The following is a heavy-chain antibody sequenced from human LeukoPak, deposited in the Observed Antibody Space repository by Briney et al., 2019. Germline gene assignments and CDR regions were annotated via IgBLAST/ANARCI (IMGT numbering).Heavy chain of an antibody. J-gene: IGHJ3*02. Sequence: GESLKISCKGSRYSFTSYWIGWVRQMPGKGLEWMGIIYPGDSDTRYGPSFQGQVTISADKSISTAYLQWSSLKASDSAMYYCASPIEVAGDDAFDIWGQGTMVTVSS. V-gene: IGHV5-51*01. CDR1: RYSFTSYW. D-gene: IGHD6-19*01. CDR3: ASPIEVAGDDAFDI. CDR2: IYPGDSDT.